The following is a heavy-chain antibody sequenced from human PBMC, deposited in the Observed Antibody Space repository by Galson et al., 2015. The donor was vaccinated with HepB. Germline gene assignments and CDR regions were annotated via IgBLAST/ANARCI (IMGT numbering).Heavy chain of an antibody. CDR3: AREERVADFWNGYPWFDP. Sequence: SVKVSCKASGGTFSSYAISWVRQAPGQGLEWMGGIIPIFGTANYAQKFQGRVTITADESTNTAYVELSSLRSEDTAVYYCAREERVADFWNGYPWFDPWGQGTLVTVSS. D-gene: IGHD3-3*01. V-gene: IGHV1-69*13. J-gene: IGHJ5*02. CDR1: GGTFSSYA. CDR2: IIPIFGTA.